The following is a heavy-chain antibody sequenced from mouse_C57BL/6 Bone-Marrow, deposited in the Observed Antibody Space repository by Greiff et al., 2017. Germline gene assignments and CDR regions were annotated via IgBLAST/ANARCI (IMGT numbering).Heavy chain of an antibody. CDR2: INPYNGGT. CDR1: GYTFTDYY. V-gene: IGHV1-19*01. CDR3: ARPGGSSPPGSCDV. J-gene: IGHJ1*03. D-gene: IGHD1-1*01. Sequence: VQLQQSGPVLVKPGASVKMSCKASGYTFTDYYMNWVKQSHGKSLEWIGVINPYNGGTSYNQKFKGKATLTVDKSSRQAYMELNSLTSEDSAVYYCARPGGSSPPGSCDVWGTGTTVTVSS.